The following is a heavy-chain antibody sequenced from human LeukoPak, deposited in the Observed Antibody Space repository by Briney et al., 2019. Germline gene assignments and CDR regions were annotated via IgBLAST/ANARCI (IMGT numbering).Heavy chain of an antibody. CDR1: GYTFTGYY. D-gene: IGHD1-26*01. CDR2: INPNSGGT. Sequence: ASVKVSCKASGYTFTGYYMHWVRQAPGQGLEWMGWINPNSGGTNYAQKFQGRVTMTRDTSISTAYMELSRLRSDDTALYYCARDITVGAPLGIDYWGQGTLVTVSS. V-gene: IGHV1-2*02. J-gene: IGHJ4*02. CDR3: ARDITVGAPLGIDY.